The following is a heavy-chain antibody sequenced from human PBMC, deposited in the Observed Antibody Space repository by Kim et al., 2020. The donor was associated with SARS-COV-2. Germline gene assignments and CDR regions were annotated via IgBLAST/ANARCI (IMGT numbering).Heavy chain of an antibody. CDR1: GFTFSSYS. J-gene: IGHJ6*02. Sequence: GGSLRLSCAASGFTFSSYSMNWVRQAPGKGLEWVSSISSSSSYIYYADSVKGRFTISRDNAKNSLYLQMNSLRAEDTAVYYCATDIVVVPAAKYGMDVWGQGTTVTVSS. CDR2: ISSSSSYI. V-gene: IGHV3-21*01. CDR3: ATDIVVVPAAKYGMDV. D-gene: IGHD2-2*01.